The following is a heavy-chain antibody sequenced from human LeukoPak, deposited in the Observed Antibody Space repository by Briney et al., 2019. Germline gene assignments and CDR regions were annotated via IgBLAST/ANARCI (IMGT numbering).Heavy chain of an antibody. CDR1: GGSITSHY. V-gene: IGHV4-59*11. D-gene: IGHD3-16*01. CDR3: ARATWGYYMDA. Sequence: SETLSLTCAVSGGSITSHYWSWIRQPPGKGLEWIGHIYYSGSTNYNPSLKGRVTISVDTSKIQFSLNLGSVTAADTAVYYCARATWGYYMDAWGKGTTVTVSS. J-gene: IGHJ6*03. CDR2: IYYSGST.